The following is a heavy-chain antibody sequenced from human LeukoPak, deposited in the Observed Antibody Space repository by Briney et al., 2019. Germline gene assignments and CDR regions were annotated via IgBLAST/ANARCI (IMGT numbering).Heavy chain of an antibody. CDR2: ISYDGSNK. J-gene: IGHJ4*02. V-gene: IGHV3-30*18. CDR3: AKDLLGTYYDFWSDLDY. D-gene: IGHD3-3*01. Sequence: GGSLRLSCAASGFTFSSYGMHWVRQAPGKGLEWVAVISYDGSNKYYADSVKGRFTISRDNSKNTLYLQMNSLRAEDTAVYYCAKDLLGTYYDFWSDLDYWGQGTLVTVSS. CDR1: GFTFSSYG.